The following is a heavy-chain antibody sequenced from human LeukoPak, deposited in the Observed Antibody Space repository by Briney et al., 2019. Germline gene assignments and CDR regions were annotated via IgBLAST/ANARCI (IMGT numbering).Heavy chain of an antibody. CDR1: GFTFSSYA. V-gene: IGHV3-30-3*01. J-gene: IGHJ4*02. CDR3: ARTLWILDY. CDR2: ISYDGSNK. D-gene: IGHD2/OR15-2a*01. Sequence: PGGSLRLSCAASGFTFSSYAMPWVRQAPGKGLEWVAVISYDGSNKYYADSVKGRFTISRDNSKNTLYLQMNSLRAEDTAVYYCARTLWILDYWGQGTLVTVSS.